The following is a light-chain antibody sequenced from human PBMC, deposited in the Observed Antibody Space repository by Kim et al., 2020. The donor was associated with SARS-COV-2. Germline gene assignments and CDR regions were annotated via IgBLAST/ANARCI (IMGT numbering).Light chain of an antibody. J-gene: IGLJ1*01. Sequence: QSITISGTGTSIDVGGYKYVSWYQQHPGKAPKLMIYEVSNRPSGVSNRFSGSKSGNTASLTISGLQAEDEADYYCSSYTSSSTNYVFGTGTKVTVL. CDR1: SIDVGGYKY. CDR3: SSYTSSSTNYV. CDR2: EVS. V-gene: IGLV2-14*01.